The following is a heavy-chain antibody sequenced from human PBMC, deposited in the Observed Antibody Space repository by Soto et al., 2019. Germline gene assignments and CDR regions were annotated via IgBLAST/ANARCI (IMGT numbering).Heavy chain of an antibody. V-gene: IGHV3-49*03. J-gene: IGHJ6*02. CDR3: TRDPDTVVVPAAIPYYYYGMDV. Sequence: PGGSVRLSCTTSGFTFGDYAMSWFRQAPGKGLEWVGFIRSKAYGGTTEYAASVKGRFTISRDDSKSIAYLQMNSLKTEDTAVYYCTRDPDTVVVPAAIPYYYYGMDVWGQGTTVTVSS. D-gene: IGHD2-2*01. CDR2: IRSKAYGGTT. CDR1: GFTFGDYA.